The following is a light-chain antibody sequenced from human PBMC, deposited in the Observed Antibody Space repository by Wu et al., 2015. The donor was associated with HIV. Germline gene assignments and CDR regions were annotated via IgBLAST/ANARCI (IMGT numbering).Light chain of an antibody. CDR1: QSVSSR. Sequence: EIVMTQSPPTLSVSPGERVTLSCRASQSVSSRLAWYQRKPGQPPRLLIYGASTRATGVPARFGGSGSGTDFTLTISSLEPEDFAVYYCRQRSNWPRTFGQGTKVEIK. V-gene: IGKV3-15*01. CDR2: GAS. J-gene: IGKJ1*01. CDR3: RQRSNWPRT.